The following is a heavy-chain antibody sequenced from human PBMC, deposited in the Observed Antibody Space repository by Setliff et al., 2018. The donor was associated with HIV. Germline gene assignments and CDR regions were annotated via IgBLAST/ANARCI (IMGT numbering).Heavy chain of an antibody. CDR3: ARGIGPLPNWENFYYSMDV. J-gene: IGHJ6*03. CDR2: IYTSGST. D-gene: IGHD1-26*01. Sequence: KTSETLSLTCTVSGGSISSYYWSWIRQPPGKGLEWIGYIYTSGSTNYNPSLKSRVTISVDTSKNQFSPKLSSVTAADTAVYYCARGIGPLPNWENFYYSMDVWGKGTTVTVSS. CDR1: GGSISSYY. V-gene: IGHV4-4*08.